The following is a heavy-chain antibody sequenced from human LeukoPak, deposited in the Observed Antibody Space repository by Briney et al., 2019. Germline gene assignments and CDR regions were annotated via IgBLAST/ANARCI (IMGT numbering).Heavy chain of an antibody. Sequence: ASVKVSCKASGYTFTSYYMHWVRQAPGQGLEWMGIINPSGGSTSYAQKLQGRVTMTTDTSTSTAYMELRSLRSDDTAVYYCARDRAAADYNWFDPWGQGTLVTVSS. CDR2: INPSGGST. CDR1: GYTFTSYY. V-gene: IGHV1-46*01. J-gene: IGHJ5*02. D-gene: IGHD6-13*01. CDR3: ARDRAAADYNWFDP.